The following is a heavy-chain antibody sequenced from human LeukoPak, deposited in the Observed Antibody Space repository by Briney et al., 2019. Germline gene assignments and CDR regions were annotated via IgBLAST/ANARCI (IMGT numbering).Heavy chain of an antibody. J-gene: IGHJ4*02. V-gene: IGHV3-23*01. Sequence: PGGSLRLSCAASGFTFSSYAISWVRQAPGKGLEWVSAISCSGGSTYYTDSVKGRFTISRDNSKKRLYLQMNSLRAEDTAVYYCAKDSGPYSSSWWVYWGQGTMVTVSS. CDR2: ISCSGGST. CDR3: AKDSGPYSSSWWVY. D-gene: IGHD6-13*01. CDR1: GFTFSSYA.